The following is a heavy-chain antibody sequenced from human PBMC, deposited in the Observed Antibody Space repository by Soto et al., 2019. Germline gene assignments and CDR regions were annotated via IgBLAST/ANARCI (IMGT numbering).Heavy chain of an antibody. J-gene: IGHJ1*01. CDR1: GGSLRTYY. CDR3: ARDFQY. V-gene: IGHV4-34*01. Sequence: QVQLQQWGTGLLKPSETLSLTCAVYGGSLRTYYWSWIRQPPGMGLEWIGEVTHSGSINYNPSLTSRVTISADTSKNQVSLSLRSVTAADTAVYYCARDFQYWAQGSLVIVSS. CDR2: VTHSGSI.